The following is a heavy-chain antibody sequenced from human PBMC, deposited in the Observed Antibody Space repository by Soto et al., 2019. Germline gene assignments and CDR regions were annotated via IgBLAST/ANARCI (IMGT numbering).Heavy chain of an antibody. CDR1: GGSISSGDYY. D-gene: IGHD2-2*02. J-gene: IGHJ4*02. CDR3: ARSPYTTTYFDY. V-gene: IGHV4-31*03. CDR2: IHYSGDT. Sequence: PSETLSLTCTVSGGSISSGDYYWAWIRQHPGKGLEWIGHIHYSGDTYCNSSLKSRLTMSVDTSKNQFSLRLKSVTDADTAVYFCARSPYTTTYFDYWGEGTLVTVA.